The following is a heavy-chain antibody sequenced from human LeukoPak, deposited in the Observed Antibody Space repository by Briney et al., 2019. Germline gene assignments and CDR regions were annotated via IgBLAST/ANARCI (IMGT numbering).Heavy chain of an antibody. CDR2: ISGSGGST. CDR3: AKDIVVVVAATVGKN. Sequence: GGSLRLSCAASGFTFSSYAMSSVRQAPGTGLEWVSAISGSGGSTYYADSVKGRFTISRDNSKNTLYLQMNSLRAEDTAVYYCAKDIVVVVAATVGKNWGQGTLVTVSS. CDR1: GFTFSSYA. V-gene: IGHV3-23*01. D-gene: IGHD2-15*01. J-gene: IGHJ4*02.